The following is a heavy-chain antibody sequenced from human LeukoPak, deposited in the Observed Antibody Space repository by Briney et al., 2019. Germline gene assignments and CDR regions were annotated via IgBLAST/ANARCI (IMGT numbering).Heavy chain of an antibody. CDR3: ARSITSSWYGDFQH. V-gene: IGHV4-59*01. Sequence: SETLSLTCTVSGGSMSGYFWSWIRQPPGKGLEWIGYIYYSGSTNYNPSLKSRVTISVDASKNQFSLKLSSVTAADTAVYYCARSITSSWYGDFQHWGQGTLVTVSS. CDR1: GGSMSGYF. J-gene: IGHJ1*01. CDR2: IYYSGST. D-gene: IGHD6-13*01.